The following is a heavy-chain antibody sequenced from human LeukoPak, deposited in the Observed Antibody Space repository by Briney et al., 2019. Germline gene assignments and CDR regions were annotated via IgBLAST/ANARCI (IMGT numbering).Heavy chain of an antibody. CDR2: INHTNGGT. V-gene: IGHV1-2*06. J-gene: IGHJ4*02. CDR1: GYTFTDYY. D-gene: IGHD2-15*01. CDR3: ARDRGVVAAQYYFDY. Sequence: SVTVSCKDSGYTFTDYYMHWVRQAPGQGLAGMGRINHTNGGTNYAQKSQGRVTMTRDTSISTAYMELSRLRSDDTAVYYWARDRGVVAAQYYFDYWGQGTLVTVSS.